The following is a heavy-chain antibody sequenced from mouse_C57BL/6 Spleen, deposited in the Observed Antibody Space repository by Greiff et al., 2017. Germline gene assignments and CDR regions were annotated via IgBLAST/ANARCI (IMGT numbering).Heavy chain of an antibody. Sequence: EVQGVESGGDLVKPGGSLKLSCAASGFTFSSYGMSWVRQTPDKRLEWVATISSGGSYTYYPDSVKGRFTISRDNAKNTLYLQMSSLKSEDTAMYYCARRGYDYDDGGYAMDYWGQGTSVTVSS. V-gene: IGHV5-6*01. J-gene: IGHJ4*01. CDR3: ARRGYDYDDGGYAMDY. CDR2: ISSGGSYT. CDR1: GFTFSSYG. D-gene: IGHD2-4*01.